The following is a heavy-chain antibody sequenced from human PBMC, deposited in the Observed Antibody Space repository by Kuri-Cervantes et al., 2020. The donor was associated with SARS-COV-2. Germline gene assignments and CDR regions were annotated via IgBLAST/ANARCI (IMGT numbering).Heavy chain of an antibody. Sequence: GESLKISCAASGFTFSSYAMSWVRQAPGKGLEWVSAISGSGGSTYYADSVKGRFTISRDNSKNTLYLQMNSQRAEDTAVYYCARAYDFWSGYYPHWGQGTLVTVSS. CDR3: ARAYDFWSGYYPH. CDR2: ISGSGGST. J-gene: IGHJ4*02. CDR1: GFTFSSYA. V-gene: IGHV3-23*01. D-gene: IGHD3-3*01.